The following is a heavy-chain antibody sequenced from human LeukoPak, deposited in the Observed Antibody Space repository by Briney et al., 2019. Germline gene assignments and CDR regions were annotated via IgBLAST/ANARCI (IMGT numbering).Heavy chain of an antibody. CDR3: ARWGRDGYNFDYFDY. CDR1: GGSISSGGYY. CDR2: IYYSGST. D-gene: IGHD5-24*01. J-gene: IGHJ4*02. Sequence: PSQTLSLTCTVSGGSISSGGYYWSWIRQHPGKGLEWIGYIYYSGSTYYNPSLKSRVTISVDTSKNQFSLKLSSVTAADTAVYYCARWGRDGYNFDYFDYWGQGTLVTVSS. V-gene: IGHV4-31*03.